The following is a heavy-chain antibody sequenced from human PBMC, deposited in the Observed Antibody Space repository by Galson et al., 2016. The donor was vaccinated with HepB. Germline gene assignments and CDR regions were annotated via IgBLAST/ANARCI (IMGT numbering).Heavy chain of an antibody. Sequence: SLRLSCAASGFIFSNYGMHWARQAPGRGLEWVAVIWADGSEKYYADSVKGRFTISRDNSKNTLYLHMNNLRADDTAVYYCARDQDYVYVGDPALDIWGQGTVVSVSS. D-gene: IGHD3-10*01. CDR1: GFIFSNYG. CDR3: ARDQDYVYVGDPALDI. CDR2: IWADGSEK. J-gene: IGHJ3*02. V-gene: IGHV3-33*01.